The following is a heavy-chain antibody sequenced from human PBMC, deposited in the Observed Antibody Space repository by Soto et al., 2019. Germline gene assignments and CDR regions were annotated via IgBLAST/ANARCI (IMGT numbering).Heavy chain of an antibody. V-gene: IGHV1-18*04. CDR1: GYTFTSYG. D-gene: IGHD2-2*02. CDR3: ARDPRVPAAIKVPAFDI. J-gene: IGHJ3*02. CDR2: ISAYNGNT. Sequence: QVQLVQSGAEVKKPGASVKVSCKASGYTFTSYGISWVRQAPGQGLEWMGWISAYNGNTNYAQKLQGRVTMTTDTATSTAYMELRSLRSDDTAVYYCARDPRVPAAIKVPAFDIWGQGTMVTVSS.